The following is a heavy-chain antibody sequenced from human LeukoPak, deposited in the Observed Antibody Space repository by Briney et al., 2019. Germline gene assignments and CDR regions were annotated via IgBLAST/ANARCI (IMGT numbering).Heavy chain of an antibody. Sequence: GGSLRLSCAASGFTVSSNYMSWVRQAPGKGLEWVSVIYSGGSTYYADSVKGRFTISRDNSKNTLYLQMNSLRAEDTAVYYCARDGKGYYDRSGIGAFDIWGQGTMVTVSS. D-gene: IGHD3-22*01. CDR2: IYSGGST. J-gene: IGHJ3*02. CDR1: GFTVSSNY. V-gene: IGHV3-53*01. CDR3: ARDGKGYYDRSGIGAFDI.